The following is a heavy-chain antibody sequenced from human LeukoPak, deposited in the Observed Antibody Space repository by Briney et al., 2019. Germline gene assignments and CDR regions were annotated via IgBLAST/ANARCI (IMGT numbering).Heavy chain of an antibody. Sequence: GGSLRLSCAVSGITLSNYGMIWVRQAPGKGLEWVAGISDSGGRTNYADSVRGRFTISRDNPKNTLYLQMTSTRAEDTAVYFCAKRGVVIRVILVGFHKQAHYFDSWGQGAQVTVSS. J-gene: IGHJ4*02. CDR3: AKRGVVIRVILVGFHKQAHYFDS. CDR1: GITLSNYG. V-gene: IGHV3-23*01. D-gene: IGHD3-22*01. CDR2: ISDSGGRT.